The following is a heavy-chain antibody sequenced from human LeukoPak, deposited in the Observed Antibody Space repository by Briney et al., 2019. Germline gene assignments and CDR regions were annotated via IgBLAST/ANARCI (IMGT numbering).Heavy chain of an antibody. CDR3: ARRFDV. CDR1: GFTVSSNY. CDR2: VSSSTSTI. V-gene: IGHV3-48*04. J-gene: IGHJ5*02. Sequence: PGGSLRLSCAASGFTVSSNYMSWVRQAPGKGLEWVSYVSSSTSTILYVDSVKGRFTISRDNAKNSLYLQMNSLRVEDTAVYYCARRFDVWGQGTLVTVSS.